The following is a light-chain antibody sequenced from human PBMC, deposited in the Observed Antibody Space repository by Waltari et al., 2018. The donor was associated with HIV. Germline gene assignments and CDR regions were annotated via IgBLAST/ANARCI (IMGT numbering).Light chain of an antibody. J-gene: IGKJ4*01. Sequence: EIVLTQSPATLSLPPGERATLSCRASQSVSTFLAWYQQKPGQAPRLLIYDASIRATGIPARFSGSGSGTDFTLTISSLEPEDFAVYYCQQRDNWPPAPTFGGGTKVEI. CDR2: DAS. CDR1: QSVSTF. V-gene: IGKV3-11*01. CDR3: QQRDNWPPAPT.